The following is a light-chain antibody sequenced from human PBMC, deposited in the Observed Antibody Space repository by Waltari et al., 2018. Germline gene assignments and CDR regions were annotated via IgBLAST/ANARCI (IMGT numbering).Light chain of an antibody. V-gene: IGLV2-14*03. CDR2: GVS. J-gene: IGLJ2*01. CDR3: TTYPDTNTPVV. Sequence: QSALTHPASVSGSPAQSVTISCTRLSSHGDEYKFVSWFLQHPGKVPKLILFGVSNRPSDISNRFSGYKSGNTAYLTISRLQADDEADYYCTTYPDTNTPVVFGGGTKVTV. CDR1: SSHGDEYKF.